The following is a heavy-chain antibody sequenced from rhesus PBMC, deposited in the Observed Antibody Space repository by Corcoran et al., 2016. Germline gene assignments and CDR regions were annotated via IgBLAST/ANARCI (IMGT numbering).Heavy chain of an antibody. J-gene: IGHJ4*01. CDR1: GGSVRGYY. CDR3: ARAKWELVFDY. D-gene: IGHD1-44*01. V-gene: IGHV4-165*01. Sequence: QVQLQESGPGLVKPSETLSLTSAVSGGSVRGYYWGWLRQPPGRGLEWIGYISGSSGSTDYNPSLKSRVTISTDTSKNQFSLKLSSVTAADTAVYYCARAKWELVFDYWGQGVLVTVSS. CDR2: ISGSSGST.